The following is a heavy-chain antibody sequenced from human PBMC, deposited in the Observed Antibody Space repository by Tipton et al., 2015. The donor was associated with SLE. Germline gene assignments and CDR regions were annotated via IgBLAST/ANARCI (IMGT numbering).Heavy chain of an antibody. Sequence: TLSLTCNVSGVSISSSYWSWIRQPAGKGLEWTGRIYTSGATDDNPSLKSRVIMSVDMSKNQIFLKMTSVTAADSAVYFCARVWLNNAFDIWGQGTRVTVFS. CDR1: GVSISSSY. V-gene: IGHV4-4*07. CDR2: IYTSGAT. CDR3: ARVWLNNAFDI. J-gene: IGHJ3*02. D-gene: IGHD2/OR15-2a*01.